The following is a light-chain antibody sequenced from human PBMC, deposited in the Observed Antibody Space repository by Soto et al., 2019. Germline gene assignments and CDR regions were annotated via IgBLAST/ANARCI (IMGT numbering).Light chain of an antibody. CDR2: LNSDGSH. CDR3: QTWGTDIHVE. CDR1: SGHSRNV. V-gene: IGLV4-69*02. Sequence: QSVLTQSPSASASLGASVKLTCILSSGHSRNVIAWHQQQPEKGPRYLMKLNSDGSHSKGDGIPDRFSGSSSGAERYLIISSLQSEDEAYYYCQTWGTDIHVEFGGGTKVTVL. J-gene: IGLJ2*01.